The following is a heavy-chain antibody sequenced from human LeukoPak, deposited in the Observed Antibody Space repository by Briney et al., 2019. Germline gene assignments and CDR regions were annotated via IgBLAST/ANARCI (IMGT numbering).Heavy chain of an antibody. D-gene: IGHD3-22*01. V-gene: IGHV4-34*01. CDR3: ARLNYDLAFDI. Sequence: SETLSLTCAVYGGSFSGYYWSWIRQPPGKGLEWIGEINHSGTTVDNPSLKSRLTISVDTSKNQFSLNLSSVTAADTAVYYCARLNYDLAFDIWGQGTMVAVSS. CDR1: GGSFSGYY. J-gene: IGHJ3*02. CDR2: INHSGTT.